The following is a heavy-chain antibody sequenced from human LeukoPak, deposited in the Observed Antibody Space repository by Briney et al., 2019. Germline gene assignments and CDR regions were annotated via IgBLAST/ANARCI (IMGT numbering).Heavy chain of an antibody. V-gene: IGHV3-11*01. CDR2: ISSSGSTI. J-gene: IGHJ1*01. D-gene: IGHD2-15*01. Sequence: GGSLRLSCAASGFTFSDYYMSWIRQAPGKGLEWVSYISSSGSTIYYADSVKGRFTISRDNAKNSLYLQMNSLRAEDTAVYYCVRDKGGCSGGSCYSQGTFQHWGQGTLVTVSS. CDR3: VRDKGGCSGGSCYSQGTFQH. CDR1: GFTFSDYY.